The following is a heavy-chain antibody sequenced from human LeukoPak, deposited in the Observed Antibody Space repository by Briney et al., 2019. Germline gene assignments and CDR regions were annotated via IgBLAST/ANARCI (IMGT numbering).Heavy chain of an antibody. CDR1: GGSFSGYY. CDR2: INHSGST. D-gene: IGHD1-26*01. Sequence: SETLPLTCAVYGGSFSGYYWSWIRQPPGKGLEWIGEINHSGSTNYNPSLKSRVTISVDTSKNQFSLKLSSVTAADTAVYYCASPRGSYRRFDYWGQGTLVTVSS. V-gene: IGHV4-34*01. CDR3: ASPRGSYRRFDY. J-gene: IGHJ4*02.